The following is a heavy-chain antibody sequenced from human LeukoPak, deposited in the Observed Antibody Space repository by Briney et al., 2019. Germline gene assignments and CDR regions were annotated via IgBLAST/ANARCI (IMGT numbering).Heavy chain of an antibody. D-gene: IGHD3-22*01. CDR3: ARVVTMKGAFDT. J-gene: IGHJ3*02. V-gene: IGHV4-31*03. CDR1: GGSMSSGAYY. CDR2: IYYGGST. Sequence: PSQTLSLTCTVSGGSMSSGAYYWSWIRQHPGKGLEWIGYIYYGGSTYYNPSLKSRVSISVDTSKNQFSLKLSSVTAADTAVYYCARVVTMKGAFDTWGQGTMVTVSS.